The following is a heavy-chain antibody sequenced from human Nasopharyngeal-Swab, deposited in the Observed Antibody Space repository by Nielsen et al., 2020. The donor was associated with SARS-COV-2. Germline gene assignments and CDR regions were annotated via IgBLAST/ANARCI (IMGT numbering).Heavy chain of an antibody. CDR3: TRCGGSCYTGKDY. D-gene: IGHD2-15*01. CDR2: IRSKGNSYAT. Sequence: GESLKISRAASGFIFSDSAIHWVRQASGKGLEWVGRIRSKGNSYATEYAASVEGRFTISRDDSKNTAYLQMNSLITEDTAVYYCTRCGGSCYTGKDYWGQGTLVTVSS. J-gene: IGHJ4*02. CDR1: GFIFSDSA. V-gene: IGHV3-73*01.